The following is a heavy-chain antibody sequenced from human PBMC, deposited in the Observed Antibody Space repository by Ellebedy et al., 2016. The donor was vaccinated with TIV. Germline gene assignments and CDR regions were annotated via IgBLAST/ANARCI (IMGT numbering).Heavy chain of an antibody. J-gene: IGHJ4*02. V-gene: IGHV3-7*03. CDR1: GFTFSTYW. D-gene: IGHD3-9*01. CDR2: IKEDGSQT. CDR3: ATDRGYFTFDY. Sequence: PGGSLRLSCATSGFTFSTYWMAWVRQAPGKGLEWVANIKEDGSQTYYVGSVKGRFTISRDNAKNALYLTMNSLRADDTAVYYCATDRGYFTFDYWGQGSLITVSS.